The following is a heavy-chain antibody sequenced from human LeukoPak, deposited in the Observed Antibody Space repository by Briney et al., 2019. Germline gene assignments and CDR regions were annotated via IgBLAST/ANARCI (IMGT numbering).Heavy chain of an antibody. J-gene: IGHJ6*02. CDR2: IKSKTDGGTT. CDR1: GFTFSNAW. D-gene: IGHD3-22*01. Sequence: GGSLRLSCAASGFTFSNAWMSWVRQAPGKGLEWVGRIKSKTDGGTTDYAAPVKGRFTISRDDSKNTLYLQMNSLKTEDTAVYYCTTDQSSGYHYGLSYYYYYGMDVWGQGTTVTVSS. V-gene: IGHV3-15*01. CDR3: TTDQSSGYHYGLSYYYYYGMDV.